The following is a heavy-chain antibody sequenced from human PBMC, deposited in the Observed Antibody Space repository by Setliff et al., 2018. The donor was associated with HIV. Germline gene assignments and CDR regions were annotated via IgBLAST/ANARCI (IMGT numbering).Heavy chain of an antibody. CDR2: IITIFGKG. CDR1: GGTFSSYA. Sequence: ASVKVSCKASGGTFSSYAINWVRQAPGQGLEWMGGIITIFGKGNYAQKFQGRVTITADESTSTGYMELSSLRSEDTAVYYCARNLVGTSSFDYWGQGTLVTVSS. D-gene: IGHD1-26*01. J-gene: IGHJ4*02. CDR3: ARNLVGTSSFDY. V-gene: IGHV1-69*13.